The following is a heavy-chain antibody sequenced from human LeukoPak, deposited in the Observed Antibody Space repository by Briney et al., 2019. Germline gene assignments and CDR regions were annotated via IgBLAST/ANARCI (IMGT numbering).Heavy chain of an antibody. CDR3: AKDDSSGLLPDY. CDR2: INWNGGST. D-gene: IGHD3-22*01. V-gene: IGHV3-20*04. Sequence: GGSLRLSCAASGFTFDDYGMSWVRQAPGKGLEWVSGINWNGGSTGYADSVKGRFTISRDNAKNSLYLQMNSLRAEDTAVYYCAKDDSSGLLPDYWGQGTLVTVSS. CDR1: GFTFDDYG. J-gene: IGHJ4*02.